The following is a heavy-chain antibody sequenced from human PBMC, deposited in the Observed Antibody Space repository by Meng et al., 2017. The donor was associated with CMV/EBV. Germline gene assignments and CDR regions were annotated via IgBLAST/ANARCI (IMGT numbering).Heavy chain of an antibody. CDR1: GFTFSGSA. CDR2: IRSKANSYAT. D-gene: IGHD2-15*01. Sequence: GSLRLSCAASGFTFSGSAMHWVRQASGTGLEWVGRIRSKANSYATAYAASVKGRFTISRDDSKNTAYLQMNSLKTEDTAVYYCTRIGPPIGIVVVVAATDYYYYGMDVWGQGTTVTVSS. V-gene: IGHV3-73*01. CDR3: TRIGPPIGIVVVVAATDYYYYGMDV. J-gene: IGHJ6*02.